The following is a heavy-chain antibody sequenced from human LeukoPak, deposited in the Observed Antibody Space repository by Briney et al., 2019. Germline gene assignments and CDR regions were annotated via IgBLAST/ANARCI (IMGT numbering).Heavy chain of an antibody. D-gene: IGHD2-8*02. Sequence: ASVKVSCKAPGYTFTGYYMHWVRQAPGQGLEWMGRINPNSGGTNYAQKFQGRVTMTRDTSISTAYMELSRLRSDDTAVYYCARDLSGAADNWFDPWGQGTLVTVSS. CDR1: GYTFTGYY. CDR3: ARDLSGAADNWFDP. CDR2: INPNSGGT. J-gene: IGHJ5*02. V-gene: IGHV1-2*06.